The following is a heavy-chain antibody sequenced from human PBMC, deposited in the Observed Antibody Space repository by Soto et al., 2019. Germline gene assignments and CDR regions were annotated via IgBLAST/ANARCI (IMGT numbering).Heavy chain of an antibody. CDR1: AGTFSSYA. CDR3: ARAVTGTINWFXP. D-gene: IGHD1-7*01. V-gene: IGHV1-69*13. Sequence: SVKVSCKASAGTFSSYAISWVRQAPGQGLEWIGGIIPIFGTANYAQKFQGRVTITPDESTRGAYRELSSLRSGDTAVHSCARAVTGTINWFXPWDQGTLVTVSS. J-gene: IGHJ5*02. CDR2: IIPIFGTA.